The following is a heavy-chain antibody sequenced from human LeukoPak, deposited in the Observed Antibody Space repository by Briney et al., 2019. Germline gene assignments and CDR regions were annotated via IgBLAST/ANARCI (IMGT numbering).Heavy chain of an antibody. V-gene: IGHV4-61*02. D-gene: IGHD2-2*01. Sequence: SETLSLTCTVSGDSISSGRYYWSWIRQPAGKGLEWIGRIHSSGGTEYYPSLKRRVTISVDTAKNQFSLKLTSVTAADTAVYYCARESASWGFTWGQGTLVTVSS. CDR2: IHSSGGT. J-gene: IGHJ5*02. CDR3: ARESASWGFT. CDR1: GDSISSGRYY.